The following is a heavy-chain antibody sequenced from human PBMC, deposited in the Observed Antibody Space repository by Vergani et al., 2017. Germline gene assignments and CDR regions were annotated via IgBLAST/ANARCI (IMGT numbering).Heavy chain of an antibody. V-gene: IGHV1-69*08. CDR1: GGTFSSYT. CDR3: ARELRELRMFDH. D-gene: IGHD1-7*01. CDR2: IIPMLDIT. Sequence: QVQLVQSGAEVKKPGSSVKVSCKAFGGTFSSYTFTWVRQAPGQGLEWMGRIIPMLDITNYAKGFQGRLTITADKSTGTVFMELSSLTSDDTAIFYCARELRELRMFDHWGQGTLVTVSS. J-gene: IGHJ4*02.